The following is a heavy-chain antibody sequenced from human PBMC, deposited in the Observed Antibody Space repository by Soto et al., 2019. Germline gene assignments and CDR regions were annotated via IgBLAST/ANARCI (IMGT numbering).Heavy chain of an antibody. J-gene: IGHJ6*02. CDR2: ISHDGNFE. V-gene: IGHV3-33*01. CDR3: ARGGAMSAALSFGMDV. D-gene: IGHD3-16*01. Sequence: QLQLMESGGNVVQPGRSLRLSCAASGFTFNTYAMHWVRQAPGTGLEWLAIISHDGNFEYYADSVKGRFTISRDDSKNTIYLQMNSLRGDDSGVYFCARGGAMSAALSFGMDVWGQGTTVSVSS. CDR1: GFTFNTYA.